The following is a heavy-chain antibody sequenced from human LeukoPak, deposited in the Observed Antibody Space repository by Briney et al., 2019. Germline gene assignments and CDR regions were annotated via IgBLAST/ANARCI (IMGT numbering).Heavy chain of an antibody. CDR3: ARFDDFWSGRHYYYYMDV. CDR1: GGSISSYY. J-gene: IGHJ6*03. V-gene: IGHV4-59*01. Sequence: SETLSLTCTVSGGSISSYYWSWIRQPPGKGLEWIGYIYYSGSTNYNPSLKSRVTISVDTSKNQFSLKLSSVTAADTAVYYCARFDDFWSGRHYYYYMDVWGKGTTVTVSS. CDR2: IYYSGST. D-gene: IGHD3-3*01.